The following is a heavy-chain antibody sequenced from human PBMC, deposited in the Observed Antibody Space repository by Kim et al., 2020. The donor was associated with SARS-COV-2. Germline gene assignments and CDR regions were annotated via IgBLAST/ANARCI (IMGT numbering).Heavy chain of an antibody. CDR3: ASLTLDIVVVPAAIPWFDP. V-gene: IGHV1-69*13. CDR2: IIPIFGTA. Sequence: SVKVSCKASGGTFSSYAISWVRQAPGQGLEWMGGIIPIFGTANYAQKFQGRVTITADESTSTAYMELSSLRSEDTAVYYCASLTLDIVVVPAAIPWFDPWGQGTLVTVSS. J-gene: IGHJ5*02. D-gene: IGHD2-2*03. CDR1: GGTFSSYA.